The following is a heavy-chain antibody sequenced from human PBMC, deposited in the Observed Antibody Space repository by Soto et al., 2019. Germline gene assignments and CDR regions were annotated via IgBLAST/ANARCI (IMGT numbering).Heavy chain of an antibody. CDR3: ARYLVAVAVTDI. V-gene: IGHV1-69*02. J-gene: IGHJ3*02. Sequence: GASVKVSCKASGGTFSSYTISWVRPAPGQGLEWMGRIIPILGIANYAQKFQGRVTITADKSTSTAYMELSSLRSEDTAVYYCARYLVAVAVTDIWGQGTIVTVSS. D-gene: IGHD6-19*01. CDR1: GGTFSSYT. CDR2: IIPILGIA.